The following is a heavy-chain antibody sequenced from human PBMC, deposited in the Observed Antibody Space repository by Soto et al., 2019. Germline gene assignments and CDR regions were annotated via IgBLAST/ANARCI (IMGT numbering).Heavy chain of an antibody. J-gene: IGHJ6*02. CDR3: AKDPNYYDFWAGSYYYHGMDV. CDR2: INPGNRIT. CDR1: GYTFTNYF. D-gene: IGHD3-3*01. V-gene: IGHV1-46*01. Sequence: QVQLVQSGAEVKAPGASVKVACKTSGYTFTNYFVHWVRQAPGQGLEWMGAINPGNRITNYALKFQGRVNMTRDTSTNTVYLELSSLRSEDTAVYSCAKDPNYYDFWAGSYYYHGMDVWGQGTKVTVSS.